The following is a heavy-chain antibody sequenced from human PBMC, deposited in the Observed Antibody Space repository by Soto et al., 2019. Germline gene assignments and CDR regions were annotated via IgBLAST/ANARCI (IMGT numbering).Heavy chain of an antibody. J-gene: IGHJ4*02. CDR2: IYYSGST. CDR3: ARGYYDFWSGHLVQPNFDY. CDR1: GGSISSGDYY. D-gene: IGHD3-3*01. V-gene: IGHV4-30-4*01. Sequence: PSETLSLTCTVSGGSISSGDYYWSWIRQPPGKGLEWIGYIYYSGSTYYNPSLKSRVTISVDTSKNQFSLKLSSVTAADTAVYYCARGYYDFWSGHLVQPNFDYWGQGTLVTVSS.